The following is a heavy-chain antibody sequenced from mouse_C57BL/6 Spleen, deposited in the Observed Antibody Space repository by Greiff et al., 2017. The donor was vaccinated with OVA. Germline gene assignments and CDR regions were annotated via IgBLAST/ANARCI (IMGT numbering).Heavy chain of an antibody. V-gene: IGHV2-2*01. D-gene: IGHD2-1*01. CDR1: GFSLTSYG. Sequence: QVQLKESGPGLVQPSQSLSITCTVSGFSLTSYGVHWVRQSPGKGLEWLGVIWSGGSTDYNAAFISRLSISKDNSKSQVFFKMNSLQADDTAIYYCARNEIYYGNSFAYWGQVTLVTVSA. J-gene: IGHJ3*01. CDR3: ARNEIYYGNSFAY. CDR2: IWSGGST.